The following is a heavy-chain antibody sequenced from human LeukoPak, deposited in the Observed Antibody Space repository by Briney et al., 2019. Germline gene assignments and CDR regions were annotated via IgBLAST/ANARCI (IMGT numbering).Heavy chain of an antibody. J-gene: IGHJ4*02. D-gene: IGHD2-2*01. CDR1: GGSISSSSYY. CDR2: IYYSGST. V-gene: IGHV4-39*07. CDR3: ASLIVVVPAAIGYFDY. Sequence: SETLSLTCTVSGGSISSSSYYWGWIRQPPGKGLEWIGSIYYSGSTYYNPSLKSRVTISVDTSKNQFSLKPSSVTAADTAVYYCASLIVVVPAAIGYFDYWGQGTLVTVSS.